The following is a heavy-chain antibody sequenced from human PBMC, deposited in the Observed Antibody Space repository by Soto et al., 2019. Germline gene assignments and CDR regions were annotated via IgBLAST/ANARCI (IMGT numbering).Heavy chain of an antibody. CDR2: LIPIFGTS. Sequence: SVKVSCKASGGTFSDYGISWVRQAPGQGLEWMGGLIPIFGTSNYAQKFQGRVTITADESTSTAYMGLSSPTSEDTAVYYCARGWDHYDSSGLLTWFDPWGQGTLVTVSS. V-gene: IGHV1-69*13. J-gene: IGHJ5*02. D-gene: IGHD3-22*01. CDR1: GGTFSDYG. CDR3: ARGWDHYDSSGLLTWFDP.